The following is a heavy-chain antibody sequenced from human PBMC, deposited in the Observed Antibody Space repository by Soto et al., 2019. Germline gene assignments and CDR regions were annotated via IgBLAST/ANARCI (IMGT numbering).Heavy chain of an antibody. CDR2: ISAYNGNT. CDR1: GYTFTSYG. J-gene: IGHJ4*02. D-gene: IGHD6-13*01. V-gene: IGHV1-18*04. CDR3: ARDGAPPIAAAGVPFDY. Sequence: ASVKVSCKASGYTFTSYGISWVRQAPGQGLEWMGWISAYNGNTNYAQKLQGRVTMTTDTSTSTAYMELRSLRSDDTAVYYCARDGAPPIAAAGVPFDYWGQGTLVTVSS.